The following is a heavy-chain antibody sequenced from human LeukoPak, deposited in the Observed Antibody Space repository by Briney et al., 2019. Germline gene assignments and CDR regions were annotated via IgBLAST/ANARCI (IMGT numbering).Heavy chain of an antibody. CDR1: GYSISSGYY. Sequence: KPSETLSLTCAVSGYSISSGYYWGWIRPPPGEGLGGIGSIYHSGSTYYNPSLKSRVTISVDTSKSQFSLKLSSVTAADTAVYYCARLITIFGVVTDDWGQGTLVTVSS. CDR3: ARLITIFGVVTDD. J-gene: IGHJ4*02. D-gene: IGHD3-3*01. V-gene: IGHV4-38-2*01. CDR2: IYHSGST.